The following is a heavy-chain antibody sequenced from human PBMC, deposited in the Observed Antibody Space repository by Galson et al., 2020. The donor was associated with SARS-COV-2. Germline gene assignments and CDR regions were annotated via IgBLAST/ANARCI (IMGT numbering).Heavy chain of an antibody. V-gene: IGHV3-30*04. J-gene: IGHJ3*02. D-gene: IGHD5-12*01. Sequence: GGSLRLSCAASGFTFSSYAMHWVRQAPGKGLEWVAVISYDGSNKYYADSVKGRFTISRDNSKNTLYLQMNSLRAEDTAVYYCAREGLEMATTDAFDIWGQGTMVTVSS. CDR1: GFTFSSYA. CDR3: AREGLEMATTDAFDI. CDR2: ISYDGSNK.